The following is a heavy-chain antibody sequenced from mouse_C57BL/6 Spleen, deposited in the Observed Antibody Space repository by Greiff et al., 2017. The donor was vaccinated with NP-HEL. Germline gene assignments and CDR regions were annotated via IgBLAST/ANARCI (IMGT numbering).Heavy chain of an antibody. V-gene: IGHV1-42*01. CDR1: GYSFTGYY. D-gene: IGHD2-1*01. CDR3: AKGGNSYAMDY. J-gene: IGHJ4*01. CDR2: INPSTGGT. Sequence: VQLQQSGPELVKPGASVKISCKASGYSFTGYYMNWVKQSPEKSLEWIGEINPSTGGTTYNQKFKAKATLTVDKSSSTAYMQLKSLTSEDSAVYYCAKGGNSYAMDYWGQGTSVTVSS.